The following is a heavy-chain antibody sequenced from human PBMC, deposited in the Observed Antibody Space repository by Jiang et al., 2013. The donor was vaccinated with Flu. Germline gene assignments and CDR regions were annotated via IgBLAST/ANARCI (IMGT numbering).Heavy chain of an antibody. D-gene: IGHD2-2*01. V-gene: IGHV1-69*04. J-gene: IGHJ4*02. CDR3: ARVLPLSPYCSSTSCYGALDY. Sequence: SGAEVKKPGSSVKVSCKASGGTFSSYAISWVRQAPGQGLEWMGRIIPILGIANYAQKFQGRVTITADKSTSTAYMELSSLRSEDTAVYYCARVLPLSPYCSSTSCYGALDYWGQGTLVTVSS. CDR2: IIPILGIA. CDR1: GGTFSSYA.